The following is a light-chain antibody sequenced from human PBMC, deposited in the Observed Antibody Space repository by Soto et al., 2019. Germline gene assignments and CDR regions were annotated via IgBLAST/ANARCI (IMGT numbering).Light chain of an antibody. V-gene: IGKV3-15*01. J-gene: IGKJ5*01. CDR1: QSVRSN. CDR2: GAS. CDR3: QQYNNWPPIT. Sequence: EIVMTQSPATMSVSPGERATLSCRASQSVRSNLAWYQQKPGQAPRLLIYGASTRATGIPARFSGSGSGTEFNITGSSLQSEDLAVYYCQQYNNWPPITFGQGTRLEI.